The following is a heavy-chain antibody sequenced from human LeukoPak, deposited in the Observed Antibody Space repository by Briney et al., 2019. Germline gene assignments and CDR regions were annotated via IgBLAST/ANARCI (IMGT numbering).Heavy chain of an antibody. CDR3: ARVPNYYGSGIFDY. D-gene: IGHD3-10*01. J-gene: IGHJ4*02. V-gene: IGHV4-59*12. Sequence: SETLSLTCNVSGGSISGYHWSWIRQPPGKGLEWLGYIYYSGSSNYNPSLKSRVTISADTSKNQFSLKLSSVTAADTAVYYCARVPNYYGSGIFDYWGQGTLVTVSS. CDR2: IYYSGSS. CDR1: GGSISGYH.